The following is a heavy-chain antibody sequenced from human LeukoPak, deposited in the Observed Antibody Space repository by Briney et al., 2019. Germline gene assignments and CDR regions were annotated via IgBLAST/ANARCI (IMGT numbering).Heavy chain of an antibody. D-gene: IGHD6-6*01. CDR2: INHSGST. J-gene: IGHJ4*02. Sequence: SETLSLTCAVYGVSFSGYYWSWIRQPPGKGLEWIGEINHSGSTNYDPSLKSRVTISVDTSKNQFSLKLSSVTAADTAVYYCARGVGSSSLGDDYWGQGTLVIVSS. CDR3: ARGVGSSSLGDDY. CDR1: GVSFSGYY. V-gene: IGHV4-34*01.